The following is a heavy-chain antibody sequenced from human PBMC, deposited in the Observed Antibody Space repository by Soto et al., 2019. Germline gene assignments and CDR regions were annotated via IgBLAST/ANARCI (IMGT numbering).Heavy chain of an antibody. J-gene: IGHJ5*02. D-gene: IGHD1-26*01. CDR3: TRDQGGSYDSWFDP. Sequence: EVQVVESGGGLVKPGGSLRLSCNFTFSMYSMNWVRQAPGKGLEWVASISSGSAFIKYADSVKGRFSISRDNAKNSVYLQINSLRAEDTAMYYCTRDQGGSYDSWFDPWGRGTLVTVSS. CDR1: TFSMYS. CDR2: ISSGSAFI. V-gene: IGHV3-21*01.